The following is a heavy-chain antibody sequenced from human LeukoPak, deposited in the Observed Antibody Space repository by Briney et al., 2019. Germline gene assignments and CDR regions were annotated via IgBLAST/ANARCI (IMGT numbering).Heavy chain of an antibody. J-gene: IGHJ6*04. CDR2: IHYSGRT. CDR3: ARDRYSGYDWDFYYYGMDV. Sequence: PSETLSLTCSVSDGSVSSADFYWSWIRQHPGKGLEWTGHIHYSGRTYYNPPLKSRVAISLDTSKNQFSLKLGSVTAADTAVYYCARDRYSGYDWDFYYYGMDVWGKGTTVTVSS. CDR1: DGSVSSADFY. V-gene: IGHV4-31*03. D-gene: IGHD5-12*01.